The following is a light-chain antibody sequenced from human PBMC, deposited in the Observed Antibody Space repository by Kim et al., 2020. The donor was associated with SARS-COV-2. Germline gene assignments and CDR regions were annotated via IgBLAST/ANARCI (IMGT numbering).Light chain of an antibody. V-gene: IGKV3-20*01. CDR1: QSVSSNY. Sequence: EIVLTQSPGTLSLSPGERATLSCRASQSVSSNYLAWYQQKPGQAPRLLMYGASSRATGIPDRFSGSGSGTDFTLTISRLEPEDFAVYFCQQYGSPPLYTFGRETKLEF. J-gene: IGKJ2*01. CDR3: QQYGSPPLYT. CDR2: GAS.